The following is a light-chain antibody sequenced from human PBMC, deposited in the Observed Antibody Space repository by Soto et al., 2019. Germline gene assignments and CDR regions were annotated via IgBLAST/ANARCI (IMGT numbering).Light chain of an antibody. J-gene: IGKJ4*01. CDR1: QSISSW. Sequence: DIQMTQSPSTLSASVGDRVTITCRASQSISSWLAWYQQKLGKAPKLLIYKTSSLESGVPSRFSGSASGTEFTLTISGLQPEDVASYYCQQYDTYPLTFGGGTRVELK. V-gene: IGKV1-5*03. CDR2: KTS. CDR3: QQYDTYPLT.